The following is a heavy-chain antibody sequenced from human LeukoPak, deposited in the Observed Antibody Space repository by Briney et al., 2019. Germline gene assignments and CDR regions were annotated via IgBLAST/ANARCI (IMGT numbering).Heavy chain of an antibody. CDR1: GGSLSPYH. V-gene: IGHV4-59*01. Sequence: SETLSLTCTVSGGSLSPYHWSWIRQPPGKGLEWIGYTYYSGSTNYNPSLKSRVTISVDTSKNQFSLRLSSVTAADTAVYYCARTNAFDIWGQGTMVTVSS. CDR2: TYYSGST. CDR3: ARTNAFDI. J-gene: IGHJ3*02.